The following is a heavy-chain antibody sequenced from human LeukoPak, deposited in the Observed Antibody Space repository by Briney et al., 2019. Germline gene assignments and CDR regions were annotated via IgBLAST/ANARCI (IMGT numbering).Heavy chain of an antibody. J-gene: IGHJ3*02. D-gene: IGHD4-17*01. CDR1: GFTFSSYG. CDR2: ISKDGSNQ. CDR3: ARDHPTVTDAFDI. V-gene: IGHV3-30*03. Sequence: PGRSLRLSCAASGFTFSSYGMRWVRQAPGKGLEWVAVISKDGSNQYYADSVKGRFTISRDNSKNTLYLQMSSLRGDDTALYYCARDHPTVTDAFDIWGQGTMVTVFS.